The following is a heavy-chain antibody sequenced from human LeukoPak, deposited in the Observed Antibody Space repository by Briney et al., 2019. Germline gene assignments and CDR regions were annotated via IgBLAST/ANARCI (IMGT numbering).Heavy chain of an antibody. V-gene: IGHV1-8*01. CDR2: MNPNSGNT. CDR1: GYTFTSYD. CDR3: ARGDGSLGLWLQDY. D-gene: IGHD5-18*01. Sequence: GASVKVSCKASGYTFTSYDINWVRQATGQGLEWMGWMNPNSGNTGYAQKFQGRVTMTRNTSISTAYMELSSLRSEDTAVYYCARGDGSLGLWLQDYWGQGTLVTVSS. J-gene: IGHJ4*02.